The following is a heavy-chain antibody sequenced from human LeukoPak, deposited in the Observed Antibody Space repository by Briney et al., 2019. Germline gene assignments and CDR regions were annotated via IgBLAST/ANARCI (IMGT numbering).Heavy chain of an antibody. D-gene: IGHD2-8*01. CDR1: GGTFSSYA. Sequence: SVKVSCKASGGTFSSYAISWVRQAPGQGLEWMGGIIPIFGTANYAQKFQGRVTITADESTSTAYMELSSLRSDDTAVYYCARVSDCTNGVCYLNFDYWGQGTLVTVSS. J-gene: IGHJ4*02. V-gene: IGHV1-69*13. CDR2: IIPIFGTA. CDR3: ARVSDCTNGVCYLNFDY.